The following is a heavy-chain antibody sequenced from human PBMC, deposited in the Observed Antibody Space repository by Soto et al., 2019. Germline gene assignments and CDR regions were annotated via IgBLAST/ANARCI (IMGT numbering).Heavy chain of an antibody. CDR1: GYTFTSYA. J-gene: IGHJ4*02. CDR2: INAGNGNT. Sequence: QVPLVQSGAEVKKPGASVKVSCKASGYTFTSYAMHWVRQAPGQRLEWMGWINAGNGNTKYSQKFQGSVTITRDTSASTAYMELSSLRSEDTAVYYWAGASPAINGGSGNYPNDYWCQGTLMTVSS. CDR3: AGASPAINGGSGNYPNDY. D-gene: IGHD1-26*01. V-gene: IGHV1-3*01.